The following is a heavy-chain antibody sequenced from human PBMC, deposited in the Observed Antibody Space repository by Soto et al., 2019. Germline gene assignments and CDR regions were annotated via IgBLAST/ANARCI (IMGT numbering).Heavy chain of an antibody. J-gene: IGHJ6*02. CDR3: ASHSSLRGYCISTSCYGYYYGMDV. D-gene: IGHD2-2*01. CDR2: IIPIFGTA. CDR1: GGTFSSYA. Sequence: QVQLVQSGAEVKKPGSSVKVSCKASGGTFSSYAISWVRQAPGQGLEWMGGIIPIFGTADYAQKFQGRVTITADESTSTAYVELGSLRSEDTAVYYCASHSSLRGYCISTSCYGYYYGMDVWGQGTTVTVSS. V-gene: IGHV1-69*12.